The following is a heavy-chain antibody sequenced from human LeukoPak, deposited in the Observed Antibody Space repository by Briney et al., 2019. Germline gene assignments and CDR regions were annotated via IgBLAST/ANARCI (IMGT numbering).Heavy chain of an antibody. D-gene: IGHD2-2*01. CDR3: ARYCSSTSCYFSFDY. CDR2: IYTSGST. Sequence: PSETLSLTCTVSGGSISSYYWSWIRQPAGKGLEWIGRIYTSGSTNYNPSLKSRVTMSVDTSKNQFSLKLSSVTAADTAVYYCARYCSSTSCYFSFDYGGQGTLVTVSS. CDR1: GGSISSYY. J-gene: IGHJ4*02. V-gene: IGHV4-4*07.